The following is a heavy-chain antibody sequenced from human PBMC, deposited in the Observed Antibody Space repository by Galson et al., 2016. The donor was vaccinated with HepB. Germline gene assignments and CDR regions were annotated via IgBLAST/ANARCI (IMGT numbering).Heavy chain of an antibody. CDR1: GGTFSKYT. CDR2: ISGGGVVT. J-gene: IGHJ4*02. Sequence: SLRLSCAASGGTFSKYTMSWVRQAPGKGLEWVAVISGGGVVTHYAESVTGRFTISRDDSKNILYLQMNSLRAEDTALYYCAKDRGYFGTGLDYWGQGTLVTVSS. D-gene: IGHD2/OR15-2a*01. CDR3: AKDRGYFGTGLDY. V-gene: IGHV3-23*01.